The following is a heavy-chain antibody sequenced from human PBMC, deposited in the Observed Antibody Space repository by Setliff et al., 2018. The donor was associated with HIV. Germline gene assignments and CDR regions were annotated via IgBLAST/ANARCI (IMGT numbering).Heavy chain of an antibody. CDR2: ITHRGIT. CDR1: GGSFSGYY. Sequence: PSETLSLTCAVYGGSFSGYYWSWIRQPPGKGLEWIGEITHRGITDYNPSLKSRVTISVDTSKNQFSLKLSSVTAPDTAVYYCARHHPGGVLTLLSQCDNWFDPWGQGTLVTVSS. V-gene: IGHV4-34*01. J-gene: IGHJ5*02. CDR3: ARHHPGGVLTLLSQCDNWFDP. D-gene: IGHD1-26*01.